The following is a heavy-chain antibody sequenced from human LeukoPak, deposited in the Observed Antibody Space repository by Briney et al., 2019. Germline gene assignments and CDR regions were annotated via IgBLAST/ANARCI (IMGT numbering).Heavy chain of an antibody. V-gene: IGHV4-31*03. CDR1: GGSISSGGYY. D-gene: IGHD2-2*01. CDR2: IYYSGST. J-gene: IGHJ5*02. CDR3: ARSSSTSSLSVWFDP. Sequence: SETLSLTCTVSGGSISSGGYYWSWIRQHPGKGLEWIGYIYYSGSTYYNPPLKSRVTISVDTSKNQFSLKLSSVTAADTAVYYCARSSSTSSLSVWFDPWGQGTLVTVSS.